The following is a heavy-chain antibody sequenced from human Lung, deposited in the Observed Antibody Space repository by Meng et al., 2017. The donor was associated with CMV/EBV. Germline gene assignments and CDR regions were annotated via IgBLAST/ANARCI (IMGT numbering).Heavy chain of an antibody. D-gene: IGHD5-18*01. J-gene: IGHJ5*02. CDR2: ISAYNGNT. CDR3: ARQRRLSGYSYDEGWFDP. Sequence: ASXXVSXKASAYIFISYGIIWVRHAPGQGLEWLGWISAYNGNTNYAQKLQGRVTMTTDTSTSTAYMELRSLRSDDTAVYYCARQRRLSGYSYDEGWFDPWXQGTXVTVSS. V-gene: IGHV1-18*01. CDR1: AYIFISYG.